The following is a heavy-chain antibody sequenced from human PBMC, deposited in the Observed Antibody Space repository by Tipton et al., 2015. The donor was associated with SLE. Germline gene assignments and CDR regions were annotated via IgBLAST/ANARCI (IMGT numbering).Heavy chain of an antibody. D-gene: IGHD3-10*01. V-gene: IGHV3-9*01. CDR1: GFTFDDYA. J-gene: IGHJ4*02. CDR2: ISWNSGSI. CDR3: AKANHYYHGSGSYRY. Sequence: SLRLSCAASGFTFDDYAMHWVRQAPGKGLEWVSGISWNSGSIGYADSVKGRFTISRDNAKNSLYLQMNSLRAEDTALYYCAKANHYYHGSGSYRYWGQGTLVTVSS.